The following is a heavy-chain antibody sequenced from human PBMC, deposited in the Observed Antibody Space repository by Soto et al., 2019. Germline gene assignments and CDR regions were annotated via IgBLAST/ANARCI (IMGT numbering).Heavy chain of an antibody. D-gene: IGHD2-15*01. CDR1: GGTFSSYA. J-gene: IGHJ4*02. V-gene: IGHV1-69*12. CDR3: ARESRYCSGGSCYFLPGIDY. CDR2: IIPIFGTA. Sequence: QVQLVQSGAEVKKPGSSVKVSCKASGGTFSSYAISWVRQAPGQGLEWMGGIIPIFGTANYAQKFQGRVTITADESTSTAYMELSSLGSEDPAVYYCARESRYCSGGSCYFLPGIDYWGQGTLVTVSS.